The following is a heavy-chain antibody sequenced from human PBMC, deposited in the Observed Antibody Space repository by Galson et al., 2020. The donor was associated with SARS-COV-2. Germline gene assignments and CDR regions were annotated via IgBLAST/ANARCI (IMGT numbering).Heavy chain of an antibody. CDR2: IYWDDDK. J-gene: IGHJ4*02. CDR3: ARMADGYGGYDYGSSPFDY. CDR1: GFSLTTSGMG. D-gene: IGHD5-12*01. Sequence: SGPTLVKPTQTLTLTCTFSGFSLTTSGMGVPWIRQPPGKALEWLALIYWDDDKYYSTSLRTRLTISRDTSKNQVFLTMTNMDPVDTATYYCARMADGYGGYDYGSSPFDYWGQGTLVTVSS. V-gene: IGHV2-70*01.